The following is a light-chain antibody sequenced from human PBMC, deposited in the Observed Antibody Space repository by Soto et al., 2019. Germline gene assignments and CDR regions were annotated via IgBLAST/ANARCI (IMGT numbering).Light chain of an antibody. CDR2: DAS. Sequence: EIVLTQSPVTLSLSPGERATLSCRASQSVRTYLAWYQVKPGQAPRLLIYDASRRASGVPARFSGSRSGTDFTLPISSLAPEDLEPYYCQQRNTWPPITFGQGTRLEIK. CDR3: QQRNTWPPIT. CDR1: QSVRTY. J-gene: IGKJ5*01. V-gene: IGKV3-11*01.